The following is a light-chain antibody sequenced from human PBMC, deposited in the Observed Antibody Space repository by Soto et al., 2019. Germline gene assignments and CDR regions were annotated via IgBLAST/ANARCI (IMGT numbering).Light chain of an antibody. CDR1: SSDVGAYTY. V-gene: IGLV2-8*01. CDR3: SSSAGSNNLV. J-gene: IGLJ2*01. CDR2: EVN. Sequence: QSALTQPPSASGSPGQSVTISCTGTSSDVGAYTYVSWYQQHPGKAPKLMIYEVNKRPSGVPDRFSGSKSGNTASLTVSGLQAEDEADYYCSSSAGSNNLVFGGGTKLTVL.